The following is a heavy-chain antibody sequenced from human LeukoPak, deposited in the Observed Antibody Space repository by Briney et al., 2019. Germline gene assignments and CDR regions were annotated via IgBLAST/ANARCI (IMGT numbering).Heavy chain of an antibody. CDR2: IIPIFGTA. J-gene: IGHJ6*03. CDR3: ARDYCSSTSCYASARYYYYYMDV. CDR1: GGTFSSYA. Sequence: SVKVSCKASGGTFSSYAISWVRQAPGQGLEWMGGIIPIFGTANYAQKFQGRVTITADESTSTAYMELSSLRSEDTAVYYCARDYCSSTSCYASARYYYYYMDVWGKGTTVTVSS. D-gene: IGHD2-2*01. V-gene: IGHV1-69*13.